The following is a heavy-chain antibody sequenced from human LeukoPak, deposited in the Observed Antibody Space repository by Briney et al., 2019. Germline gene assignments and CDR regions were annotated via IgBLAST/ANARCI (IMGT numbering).Heavy chain of an antibody. V-gene: IGHV4-59*11. Sequence: SETLSLTCTVPGGSISGHYWSWIRQPPGKGLEWIGYIYYSGSTNYNPSLKSRVTISVDTSKSQFSLKLSSVTAADSAVYYCARGFSSNWGQGTLVTVSS. CDR2: IYYSGST. CDR3: ARGFSSN. D-gene: IGHD6-13*01. CDR1: GGSISGHY. J-gene: IGHJ4*02.